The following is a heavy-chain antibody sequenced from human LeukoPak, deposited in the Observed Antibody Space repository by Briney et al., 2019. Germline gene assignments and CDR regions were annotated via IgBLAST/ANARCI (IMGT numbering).Heavy chain of an antibody. J-gene: IGHJ4*02. CDR3: ARVYGSGSSYFDY. V-gene: IGHV4-39*07. Sequence: PSETLSLTCTVSGGSISSSSYYWGWIRQPPGKGLEWIGSIYYSGSTYYNPSLKSRVTISVDTSMNQFSLKLSSVTAADTAVYYCARVYGSGSSYFDYWGQGTLVTVSS. CDR1: GGSISSSSYY. D-gene: IGHD3-10*01. CDR2: IYYSGST.